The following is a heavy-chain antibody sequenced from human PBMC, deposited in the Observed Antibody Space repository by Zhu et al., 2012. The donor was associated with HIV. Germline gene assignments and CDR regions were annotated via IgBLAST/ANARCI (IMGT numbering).Heavy chain of an antibody. CDR3: ASGGGGYCSGGSCYPFDY. D-gene: IGHD2-15*01. CDR2: IYHSGST. V-gene: IGHV4-38-2*01. Sequence: QVQLQESGPGLVKPSETLSLTCAVSGYSISSGYYWGWIRQPPGKGLEWIGNIYHSGSTNYNPSLKSRVTISVDTSKNQFSLKLSSVTAADTAVYYCASGGGGYCSGGSCYPFDYWGQGTLVHRLL. CDR1: GYSISSGYY. J-gene: IGHJ4*02.